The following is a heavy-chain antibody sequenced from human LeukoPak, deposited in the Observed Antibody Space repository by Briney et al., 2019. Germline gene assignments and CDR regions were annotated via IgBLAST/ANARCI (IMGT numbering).Heavy chain of an antibody. CDR3: ARGVYCTNGVCLWAFDI. V-gene: IGHV3-23*01. Sequence: GGSLRLSCAASGFTFSSYAMSWVRQAPGKGLEWVSAISGSGGSTYYADSVKGRFTISRDNAKNSLYLQMNSLRAEDTAVYYCARGVYCTNGVCLWAFDIWGQGTMVTVSS. D-gene: IGHD2-8*01. CDR2: ISGSGGST. J-gene: IGHJ3*02. CDR1: GFTFSSYA.